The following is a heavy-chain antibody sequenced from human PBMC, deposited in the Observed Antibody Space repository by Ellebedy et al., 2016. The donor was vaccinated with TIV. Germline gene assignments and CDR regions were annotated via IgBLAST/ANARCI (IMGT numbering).Heavy chain of an antibody. Sequence: GGSLRLSCDASGFTFSSHAMSWVRRAPGKGLEWVSGISNSGVTAYYADSVKGRFTISRDNSKNMLYLQMNSLRAEDTAVHYCAKGMDYFDYWGQGTLVTVSS. CDR1: GFTFSSHA. CDR2: ISNSGVTA. J-gene: IGHJ4*02. CDR3: AKGMDYFDY. D-gene: IGHD5-24*01. V-gene: IGHV3-23*01.